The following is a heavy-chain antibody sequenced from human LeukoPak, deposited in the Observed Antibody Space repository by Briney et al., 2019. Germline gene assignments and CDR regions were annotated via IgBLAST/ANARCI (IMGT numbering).Heavy chain of an antibody. Sequence: GGSLRLSCSASGFIFTTYTMYWVRQAPGKGLEFVSVVNGNGDTTYYTDSVKGRFTISRDNSKNTLYLQMNSLRAEDTAVYYCVGDQVDDTGYLRWGQGTRVTVSA. D-gene: IGHD3-9*01. J-gene: IGHJ4*02. CDR1: GFIFTTYT. CDR3: VGDQVDDTGYLR. V-gene: IGHV3-64D*06. CDR2: VNGNGDTT.